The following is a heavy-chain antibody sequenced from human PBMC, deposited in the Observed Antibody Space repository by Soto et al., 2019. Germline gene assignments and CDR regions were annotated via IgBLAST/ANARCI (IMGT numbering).Heavy chain of an antibody. D-gene: IGHD3-16*01. CDR2: IYYSGST. CDR1: GGAISSYY. Sequence: SETLSLTCTVSGGAISSYYWSWIRQPPGKGLELIGYIYYSGSTNYNPSLKSRVTISVDTSKNRFSLKLSSVTAAATAVYYCARSRGGYFDHWGQGTLVTVSS. J-gene: IGHJ4*02. V-gene: IGHV4-59*01. CDR3: ARSRGGYFDH.